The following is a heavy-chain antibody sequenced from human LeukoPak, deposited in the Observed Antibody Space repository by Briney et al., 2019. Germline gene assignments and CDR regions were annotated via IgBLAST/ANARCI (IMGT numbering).Heavy chain of an antibody. CDR3: ARILMTTVTTAGDI. V-gene: IGHV1-18*01. J-gene: IGHJ3*02. CDR1: GYTFTSYG. D-gene: IGHD4-17*01. CDR2: ISAYNGNT. Sequence: ASVKVSCKASGYTFTSYGISWVRQAPGQGLEWMGWISAYNGNTNYAQKLQGRVTMTTDTSTSTAYMELRNLRSDDTAVYYCARILMTTVTTAGDIWGQGTMVTVSS.